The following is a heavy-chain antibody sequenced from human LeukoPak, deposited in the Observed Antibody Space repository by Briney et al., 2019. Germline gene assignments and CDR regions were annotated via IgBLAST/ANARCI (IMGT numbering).Heavy chain of an antibody. D-gene: IGHD2-2*03. V-gene: IGHV1-18*01. Sequence: ASVKVSCKASGYTFTSYGISWVRQAPGQGLEWMGWISAYNGNTNYAQKLQGRVTMTTDTSTSTAYMELRSLRSDDTAVYYCARWVLYYYYYYMDVWGKGTTVTISS. CDR2: ISAYNGNT. CDR3: ARWVLYYYYYYMDV. CDR1: GYTFTSYG. J-gene: IGHJ6*03.